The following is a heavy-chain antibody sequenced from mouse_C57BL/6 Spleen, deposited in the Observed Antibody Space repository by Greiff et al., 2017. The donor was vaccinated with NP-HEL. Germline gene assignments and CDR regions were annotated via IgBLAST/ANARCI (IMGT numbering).Heavy chain of an antibody. J-gene: IGHJ2*01. CDR3: AREGATGGYYFDY. Sequence: VQLQQSGAELVKPGASVKMSCKASGYTFTSYWITWVKQRPGQGLEWIGDIYPGSGSTNYNEKFKSKATLTVDTSSSTAYMQLSSLTSVDSAVYYCAREGATGGYYFDYWGQGTTLTVSS. CDR2: IYPGSGST. V-gene: IGHV1-55*01. D-gene: IGHD3-1*01. CDR1: GYTFTSYW.